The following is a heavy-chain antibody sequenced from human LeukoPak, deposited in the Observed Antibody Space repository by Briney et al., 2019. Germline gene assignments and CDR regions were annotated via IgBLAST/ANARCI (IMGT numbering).Heavy chain of an antibody. CDR2: MNPNSGNT. Sequence: ASVKVSCKASGYTFTSYDINWVRQATGPGLEWMGWMNPNSGNTGYAQKFQGRVTMTRNTSISTAYMELSSLRSEDTAVYYCARENYDFWSGYLYYYGMDVWGQGTTVTVSS. J-gene: IGHJ6*02. CDR3: ARENYDFWSGYLYYYGMDV. D-gene: IGHD3-3*01. CDR1: GYTFTSYD. V-gene: IGHV1-8*01.